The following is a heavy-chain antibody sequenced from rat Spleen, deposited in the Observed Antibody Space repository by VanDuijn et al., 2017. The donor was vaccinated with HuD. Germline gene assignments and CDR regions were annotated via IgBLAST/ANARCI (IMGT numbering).Heavy chain of an antibody. CDR2: ISTGGGNT. D-gene: IGHD4-3*01. Sequence: EVQLVESGGGLVQPGRSMKLSCAASGFTFSNYYMAWVRQAPTKGLEWVASISTGGGNTNYRDSVKGRFTISRDNAKSTLYLQMDSLRSEDTATYYCERHGWGYGVMDAWGQGASVTVSS. V-gene: IGHV5-25*01. CDR1: GFTFSNYY. J-gene: IGHJ4*01. CDR3: ERHGWGYGVMDA.